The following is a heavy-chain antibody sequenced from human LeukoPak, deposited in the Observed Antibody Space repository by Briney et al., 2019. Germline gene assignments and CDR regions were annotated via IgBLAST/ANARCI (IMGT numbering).Heavy chain of an antibody. CDR2: TKEDGSEI. D-gene: IGHD6-19*01. CDR1: GFNFREYW. V-gene: IGHV3-7*01. Sequence: PGGSLRLSCAASGFNFREYWMSWVRQAPGKGLQWVAHTKEDGSEIYYLDSVKGRFTIARDDAKNSLYLHMDSLRAEDTALYYCVRAGWELDYWGQGTPVTVSS. CDR3: VRAGWELDY. J-gene: IGHJ4*02.